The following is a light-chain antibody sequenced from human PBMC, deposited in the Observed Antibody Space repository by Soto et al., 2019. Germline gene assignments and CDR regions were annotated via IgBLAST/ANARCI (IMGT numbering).Light chain of an antibody. Sequence: NFMLTQPHSVSESPGKTVTMSCTRSSGSIANNYVQWYQQRPGSSPTTVIYEDNQRPSGVPDRFSGSIDSSSNSASLTISGLKTEDEADYYCQSYDNTNHWVIGGGTKLTVL. CDR1: SGSIANNY. CDR2: EDN. V-gene: IGLV6-57*01. CDR3: QSYDNTNHWV. J-gene: IGLJ3*02.